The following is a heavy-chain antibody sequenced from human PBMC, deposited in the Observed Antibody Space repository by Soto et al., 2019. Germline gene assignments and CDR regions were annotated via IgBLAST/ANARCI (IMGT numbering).Heavy chain of an antibody. CDR2: VKSKTDGGTT. J-gene: IGHJ3*02. Sequence: GESLKISCAASGFTLGNAWMNWVRQAPGKGLEWVGRVKSKTDGGTTDYAAPVKGRFTISRDDSKDTVYLQMNSLKTEDTAVYYCTKHFQVDAFDIWGQGTLVTVSS. CDR1: GFTLGNAW. CDR3: TKHFQVDAFDI. V-gene: IGHV3-15*07. D-gene: IGHD3-3*02.